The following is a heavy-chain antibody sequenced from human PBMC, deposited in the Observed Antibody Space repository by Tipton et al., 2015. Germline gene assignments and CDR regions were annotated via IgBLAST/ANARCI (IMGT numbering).Heavy chain of an antibody. J-gene: IGHJ4*02. CDR3: ARARGRHGGLFDS. V-gene: IGHV4-59*01. CDR1: SDSISKYY. CDR2: IQYRGST. D-gene: IGHD4-23*01. Sequence: TLSLTCGVSSDSISKYYCSWIRQPPGKELKGLGYIQYRGSTNYNPSIKSRVTISVDTSKTQFSLKMSSVTASDSAVYYCARARGRHGGLFDSGGQGILGTVSS.